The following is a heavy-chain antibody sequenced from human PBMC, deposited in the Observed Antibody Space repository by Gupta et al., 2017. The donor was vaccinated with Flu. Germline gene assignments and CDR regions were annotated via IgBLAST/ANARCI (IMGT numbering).Heavy chain of an antibody. CDR2: INHNGET. Sequence: GGSITSFDWNRVRQSPGKGREWIGEINHNGETKYNPSRARRVTMSADNSKRQFSLKLISVTAADTAKYFGADRFAGTWFDTWGQGVLVTVSS. CDR3: ADRFAGTWFDT. J-gene: IGHJ5*02. CDR1: GGSITSFD. V-gene: IGHV4-34*01. D-gene: IGHD1-1*01.